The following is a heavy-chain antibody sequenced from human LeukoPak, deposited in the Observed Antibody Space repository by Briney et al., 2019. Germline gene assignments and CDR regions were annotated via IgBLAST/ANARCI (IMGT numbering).Heavy chain of an antibody. J-gene: IGHJ4*02. V-gene: IGHV1-69*06. CDR2: IIPIFGTA. Sequence: GASVKVSCKASGYTFTGYYMHWVRRAPGQGLEWMGGIIPIFGTANYAQKFQGRVTITADKSTSTAYMELSSLRSEDTAVYYCASSYGSGSYLRFAENNWGQGTLVTVSS. CDR1: GYTFTGYY. CDR3: ASSYGSGSYLRFAENN. D-gene: IGHD3-10*01.